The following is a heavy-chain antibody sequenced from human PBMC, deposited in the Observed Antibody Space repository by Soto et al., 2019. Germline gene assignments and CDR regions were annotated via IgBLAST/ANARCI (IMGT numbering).Heavy chain of an antibody. J-gene: IGHJ4*02. Sequence: SETLSLTCAVSGYPISSGYYWGWMRQPPGKGLEWIGIIHHSGSTYYNPSLRSRITISVDTSKNQFSLKMPSVTAADTAVYYCARSSGYVPGGYWGQGSLGTVSS. CDR3: ARSSGYVPGGY. D-gene: IGHD5-12*01. CDR2: IHHSGST. CDR1: GYPISSGYY. V-gene: IGHV4-38-2*01.